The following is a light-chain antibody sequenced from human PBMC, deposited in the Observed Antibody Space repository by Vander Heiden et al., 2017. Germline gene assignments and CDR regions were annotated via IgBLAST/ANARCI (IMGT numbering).Light chain of an antibody. CDR2: KER. V-gene: IGLV3-1*01. CDR1: ALGDKY. Sequence: SYELTQPPSVSVSPGQTASITCSGDALGDKYACWYQQKPGQSPVMVIYKERKRPAGIPERFSGSNAGNTATRTSSGTQAREEADYYCQAGDSSNMEFGGGTKLTVL. J-gene: IGLJ2*01. CDR3: QAGDSSNME.